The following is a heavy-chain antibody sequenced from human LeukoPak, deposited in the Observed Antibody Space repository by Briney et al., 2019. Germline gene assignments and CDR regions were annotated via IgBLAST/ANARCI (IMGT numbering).Heavy chain of an antibody. V-gene: IGHV3-11*01. J-gene: IGHJ4*01. Sequence: GCLRLSCAASGLTFSDYYMSGIRQAAGKGLAGVSYIISSGSTINYADSLKGRLTISRDNTKSSLYLQMNSLRAEDTAAYYSAREATSGSYFTDNWGAGTLVTV. CDR3: AREATSGSYFTDN. CDR1: GLTFSDYY. D-gene: IGHD3-22*01. CDR2: IISSGSTI.